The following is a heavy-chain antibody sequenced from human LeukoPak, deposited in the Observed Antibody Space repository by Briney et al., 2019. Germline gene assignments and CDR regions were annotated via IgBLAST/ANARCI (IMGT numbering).Heavy chain of an antibody. CDR2: IIPFLDIA. J-gene: IGHJ4*02. CDR1: EGTFSSYA. D-gene: IGHD3-10*01. Sequence: ASVKVSCKASEGTFSSYAISWVRQAPGQGLEWMGRIIPFLDIANYAQKFQGRVTITADKSTSRAYMELSSLRYEDTAVYYCARDVARPDYYGSGNFDYWGQGTLVTVSS. V-gene: IGHV1-69*04. CDR3: ARDVARPDYYGSGNFDY.